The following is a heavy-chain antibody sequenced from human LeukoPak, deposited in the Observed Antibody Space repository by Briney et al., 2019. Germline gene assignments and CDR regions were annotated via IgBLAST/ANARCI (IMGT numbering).Heavy chain of an antibody. D-gene: IGHD2-15*01. CDR2: INPVSGDT. CDR3: ARLASLLDY. CDR1: GYTFSDSF. Sequence: ASVKVSCKASGYTFSDSFMHWVRQAPGQGPEWMGWINPVSGDTNFAQRFQGRVTLTRDTSISTAYMELSRLRSDDTAVYYCARLASLLDYWGQGTLVTVSS. J-gene: IGHJ4*02. V-gene: IGHV1-2*02.